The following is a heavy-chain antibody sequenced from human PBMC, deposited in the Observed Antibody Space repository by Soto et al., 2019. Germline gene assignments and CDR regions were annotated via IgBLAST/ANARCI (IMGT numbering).Heavy chain of an antibody. D-gene: IGHD3-3*01. Sequence: PSETLSLTCTVSGGSISSSSYYWGWIRQPPGKGLEWIGSIYYSGSTYYNPSLKSRVTISVDTSKNQFSLKLSSVTAADTAVYYCARFCSGYYFDYWGQGTLVTVSS. J-gene: IGHJ4*02. CDR3: ARFCSGYYFDY. CDR1: GGSISSSSYY. CDR2: IYYSGST. V-gene: IGHV4-39*01.